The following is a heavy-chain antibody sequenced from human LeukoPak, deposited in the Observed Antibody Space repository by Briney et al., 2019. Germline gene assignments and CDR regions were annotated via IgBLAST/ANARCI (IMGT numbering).Heavy chain of an antibody. Sequence: GGSLRLSCAASGITFSSYAFSWVRQAPGKGLQWVSGISGSGLSTCYADSVKGRFTISRDNSRNTVDLQMNSLRAEDTAVYYCAKDMTTVGNWFDTWGQGTLVTVSS. CDR1: GITFSSYA. D-gene: IGHD4-23*01. J-gene: IGHJ5*02. CDR3: AKDMTTVGNWFDT. CDR2: ISGSGLST. V-gene: IGHV3-23*01.